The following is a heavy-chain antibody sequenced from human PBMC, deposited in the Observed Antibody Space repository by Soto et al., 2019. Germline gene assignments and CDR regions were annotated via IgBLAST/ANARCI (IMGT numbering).Heavy chain of an antibody. V-gene: IGHV2-5*01. J-gene: IGHJ4*02. D-gene: IGHD2-15*01. CDR3: AHSASVPCSYYFVS. CDR1: GFSLSSIGVA. CDR2: LYWNDDR. Sequence: SGPTLVNPTQTLTLTCTFSGFSLSSIGVAVGWIRQPPGKALEWLALLYWNDDRRYSPSLKSRLTITKDTSKNQVVLTMTNMDPADTATYYCAHSASVPCSYYFVSWGQGTLVTVSS.